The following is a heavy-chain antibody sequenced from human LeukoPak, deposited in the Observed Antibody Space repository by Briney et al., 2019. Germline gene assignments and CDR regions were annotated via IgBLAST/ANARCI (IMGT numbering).Heavy chain of an antibody. J-gene: IGHJ4*02. CDR2: VRNDGSNE. D-gene: IGHD5-12*01. CDR3: AKESDTGYHSEGPKN. V-gene: IGHV3-30*02. CDR1: GFVLSDYG. Sequence: GGSLRLSCAASGFVLSDYGMHWVRQAPGKGLEWVAFVRNDGSNEYYVGSVKGRFTISRDKSKNTLYLQMNSLRAEYTAVYSCAKESDTGYHSEGPKNWGLGTLVTVSS.